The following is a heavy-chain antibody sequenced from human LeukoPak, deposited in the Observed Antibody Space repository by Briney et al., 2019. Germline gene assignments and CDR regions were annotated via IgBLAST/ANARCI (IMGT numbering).Heavy chain of an antibody. CDR2: ISGHGAKT. CDR3: AKGHGWEASYYYYYMDV. Sequence: GGSLRLSCAASGFTFRSYAMNWVRQAPGKGLEWVSTISGHGAKTKYADSVKGRFTISRDNSKNTLYLKMNSLRAEDTAVYYCAKGHGWEASYYYYYMDVWGKGTTVTISS. V-gene: IGHV3-23*01. CDR1: GFTFRSYA. J-gene: IGHJ6*03. D-gene: IGHD1-26*01.